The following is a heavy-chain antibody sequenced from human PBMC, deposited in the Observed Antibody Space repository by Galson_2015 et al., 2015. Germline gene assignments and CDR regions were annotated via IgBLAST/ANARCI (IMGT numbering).Heavy chain of an antibody. D-gene: IGHD3-9*01. CDR2: INPNSGGT. Sequence: SVRVSCKASGYTFTGYYMHWVRQAPGQGLEWMGWINPNSGGTNYAQKFQGWATMTRDTSISTAYMELSRLRSDDTAVYYCARTLVDRSVYDKRAFDYWGQGTLATVSS. CDR1: GYTFTGYY. V-gene: IGHV1-2*04. J-gene: IGHJ4*02. CDR3: ARTLVDRSVYDKRAFDY.